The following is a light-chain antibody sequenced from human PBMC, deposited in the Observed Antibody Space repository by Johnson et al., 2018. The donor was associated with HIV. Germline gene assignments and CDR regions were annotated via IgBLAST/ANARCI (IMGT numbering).Light chain of an antibody. J-gene: IGLJ1*01. CDR1: SSNIGNNY. CDR3: GTWDSSLTTYV. Sequence: QSVLTQPPSVSAAPGHKVTISCSGSSSNIGNNYVSWYQQLPGTAPKLLIYDNNKRPSGIPDRFSGSKSGTSATLGITGLQTGDEADYYCGTWDSSLTTYVVGTGTKVTVL. V-gene: IGLV1-51*01. CDR2: DNN.